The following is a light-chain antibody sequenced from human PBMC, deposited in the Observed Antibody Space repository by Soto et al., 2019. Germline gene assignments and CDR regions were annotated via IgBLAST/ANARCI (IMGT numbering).Light chain of an antibody. CDR2: EAS. Sequence: DIQMTQSPSTLSASVGDRVTITCRASQSISSWLAWYQQKPGKAPKLLIYEASSLESGVPSRFSGSGSGTEFNLTNSSLQPDAFATYSCQQYNSYSPTFGQGTKVEIK. J-gene: IGKJ1*01. CDR1: QSISSW. V-gene: IGKV1-5*03. CDR3: QQYNSYSPT.